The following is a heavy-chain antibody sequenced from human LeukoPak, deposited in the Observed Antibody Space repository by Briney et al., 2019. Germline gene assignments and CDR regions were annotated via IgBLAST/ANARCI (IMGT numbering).Heavy chain of an antibody. CDR1: GFTFSSYG. V-gene: IGHV3-33*01. CDR3: ARVYGSGSYYPTYGMDV. J-gene: IGHJ6*04. Sequence: GRSLRLSCAASGFTFSSYGMHWVRQAPGKGLEWVAVIWYDGSNKYYADSVKGRFTISRDNSKNTLYLQMNSLRAEDTAVYYCARVYGSGSYYPTYGMDVWGKGTTVTVSS. D-gene: IGHD3-10*01. CDR2: IWYDGSNK.